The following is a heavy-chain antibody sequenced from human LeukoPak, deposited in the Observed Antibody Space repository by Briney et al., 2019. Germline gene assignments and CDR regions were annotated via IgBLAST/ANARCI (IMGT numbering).Heavy chain of an antibody. CDR1: GFTFSSYA. CDR3: ARDLIVGATRNWFDP. Sequence: GGSLRLSCAASGFTFSSYAMSWVRQAPGKGLEWVSAISGSGGSTYYADSVKGRFTISRDNSKNTLYLQMNSLRAEDTAVYYCARDLIVGATRNWFDPWGQGTLVTVSS. CDR2: ISGSGGST. D-gene: IGHD1-26*01. J-gene: IGHJ5*02. V-gene: IGHV3-23*01.